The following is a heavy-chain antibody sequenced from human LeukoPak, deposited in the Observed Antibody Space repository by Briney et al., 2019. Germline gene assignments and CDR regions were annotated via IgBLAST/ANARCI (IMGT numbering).Heavy chain of an antibody. Sequence: GGSLRLSCAASGFTFASHAMHWVRQAPGKGLEWISVISTGGTTYYADSVKGRFTVSRDNSENMLNLQMDSLRAEDSVMYYCAKAPYSSGLYYSDSWGQGTQVTVSS. CDR1: GFTFASHA. V-gene: IGHV3-23*01. CDR3: AKAPYSSGLYYSDS. D-gene: IGHD3-22*01. CDR2: ISTGGTT. J-gene: IGHJ4*02.